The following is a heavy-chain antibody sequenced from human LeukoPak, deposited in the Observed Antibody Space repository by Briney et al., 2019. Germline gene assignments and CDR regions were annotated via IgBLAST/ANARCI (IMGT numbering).Heavy chain of an antibody. V-gene: IGHV4-61*01. D-gene: IGHD6-19*01. Sequence: PSETLSLTCTVSGGSVSSGSYYWSWIRQPPGKGLEWIGYIYYSGSTYYNPSLKSRVTISVDTSKDQFSLKLSSVTAADTAVYYCVNSSPGGGWLVSGNFDYWGQGTLVTVSS. CDR3: VNSSPGGGWLVSGNFDY. J-gene: IGHJ4*02. CDR1: GGSVSSGSYY. CDR2: IYYSGST.